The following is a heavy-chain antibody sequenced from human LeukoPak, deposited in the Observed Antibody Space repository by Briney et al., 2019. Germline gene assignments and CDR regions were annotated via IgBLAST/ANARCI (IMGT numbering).Heavy chain of an antibody. Sequence: GGSLRLSCAASGFTFSSYGMHWVRQAPGKGLEWVAFIRYDGSNKYYADSVKGRFTISRDNSKNTLYLQMNCLRAEDTAVYYCAKEFGSPGDYFDYWGQGTLVTVSS. CDR2: IRYDGSNK. J-gene: IGHJ4*02. CDR1: GFTFSSYG. D-gene: IGHD3-10*01. CDR3: AKEFGSPGDYFDY. V-gene: IGHV3-30*02.